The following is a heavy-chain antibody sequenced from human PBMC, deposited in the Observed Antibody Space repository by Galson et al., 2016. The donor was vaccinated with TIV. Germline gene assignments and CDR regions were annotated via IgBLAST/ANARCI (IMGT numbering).Heavy chain of an antibody. Sequence: SLRLSCAASGFAVSNFAMSWVRQAPGKGLEWVSTISGTGISTYYADSVKGRFTISRDNSKNTLYLQMNSLRPDDTAIYFCGHNWNYVYWGQGSLVTVSS. D-gene: IGHD1-7*01. V-gene: IGHV3-23*01. J-gene: IGHJ4*02. CDR2: ISGTGIST. CDR1: GFAVSNFA. CDR3: GHNWNYVY.